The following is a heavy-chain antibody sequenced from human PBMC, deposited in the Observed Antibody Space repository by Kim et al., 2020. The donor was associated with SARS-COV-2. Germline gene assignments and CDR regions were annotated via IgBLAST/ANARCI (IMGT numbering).Heavy chain of an antibody. J-gene: IGHJ5*02. CDR3: ARVGYSYGYIWWFDP. Sequence: GGSLRLSCAASGFTVSSNYMSWVRQAPGKGLEWVSVIYSGGSTYYADSVKGRFTISRDNSKNTLYLQMNSLRAEDTAVYYCARVGYSYGYIWWFDPWGQGTLVTVSS. D-gene: IGHD5-18*01. V-gene: IGHV3-53*01. CDR1: GFTVSSNY. CDR2: IYSGGST.